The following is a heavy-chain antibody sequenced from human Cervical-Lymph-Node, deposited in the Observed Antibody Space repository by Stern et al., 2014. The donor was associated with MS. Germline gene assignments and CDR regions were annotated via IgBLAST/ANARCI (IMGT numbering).Heavy chain of an antibody. D-gene: IGHD3-22*01. Sequence: MQLVESGGGVVQPGRSLRLSCAASGFTFSTSAMHWVRQAPGKALEWVAVISFAGNSKYYADSVKGRFTISGDNSKNTLYLQMNSLRAEDTAVYYCARDRWKYYDSSGYFAGYWGQGTLVTVSS. CDR2: ISFAGNSK. J-gene: IGHJ4*02. V-gene: IGHV3-30-3*01. CDR1: GFTFSTSA. CDR3: ARDRWKYYDSSGYFAGY.